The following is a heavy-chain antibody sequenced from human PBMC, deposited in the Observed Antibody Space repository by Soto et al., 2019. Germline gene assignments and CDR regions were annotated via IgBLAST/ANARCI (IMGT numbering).Heavy chain of an antibody. V-gene: IGHV1-2*04. CDR2: INPNSGVT. CDR1: GDTFTDYY. Sequence: QVQLVQSGAEVKKPGASVTVSCRSSGDTFTDYYIHWVRQAPGQGLEWMGGINPNSGVTKYAQKVQGWVSMTRDTSIRTVYMQLSRLRSDDTAVYYCARESGGATATLDYYYFYRDVWGTGTTVTVSS. J-gene: IGHJ6*03. CDR3: ARESGGATATLDYYYFYRDV. D-gene: IGHD5-12*01.